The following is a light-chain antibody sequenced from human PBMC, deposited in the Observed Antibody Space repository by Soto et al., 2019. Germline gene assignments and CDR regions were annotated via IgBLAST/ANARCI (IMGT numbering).Light chain of an antibody. CDR1: ESISHY. Sequence: DIQMTQSPPSLFAAVGDRVTITCRTRESISHYLNWYQQKAGKAPSLLIYAASNLLRGVPSKFSGSGSGTVFTLTISSLQPEDFATYFCQQTYSSPFTFGPGTKVAIK. J-gene: IGKJ3*01. CDR3: QQTYSSPFT. CDR2: AAS. V-gene: IGKV1-39*01.